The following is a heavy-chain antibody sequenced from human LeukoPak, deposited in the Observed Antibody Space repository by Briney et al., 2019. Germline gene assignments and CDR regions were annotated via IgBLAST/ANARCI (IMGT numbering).Heavy chain of an antibody. CDR2: INPNSGDT. CDR1: GYIFTDYY. CDR3: ARDWGYCSGGNCQIHWFDP. D-gene: IGHD2-15*01. V-gene: IGHV1-2*02. Sequence: VASVTVSCKASGYIFTDYYLHWVRQAPGQGLEWMGWINPNSGDTNYAQKFQDRVTITRDTSISTAYMELTRLRSDDTALYYCARDWGYCSGGNCQIHWFDPWGQGTLVTVSS. J-gene: IGHJ5*02.